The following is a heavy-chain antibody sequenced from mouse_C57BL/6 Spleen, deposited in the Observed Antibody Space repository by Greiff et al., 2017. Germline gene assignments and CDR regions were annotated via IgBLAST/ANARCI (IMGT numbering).Heavy chain of an antibody. CDR2: IDPNSGGT. D-gene: IGHD1-1*01. CDR1: GYTFTSYW. CDR3: ARSDYYGSSYDYAMDY. J-gene: IGHJ4*01. V-gene: IGHV1-72*01. Sequence: QVQLKQPGAELVKPGASVKLSCKASGYTFTSYWMHWVKQRPGRGLEWIGRIDPNSGGTKYNEKFKSKATLTVDKPSSTAYMQLSSLTSEDSAVCYCARSDYYGSSYDYAMDYWGQGTSVTVSS.